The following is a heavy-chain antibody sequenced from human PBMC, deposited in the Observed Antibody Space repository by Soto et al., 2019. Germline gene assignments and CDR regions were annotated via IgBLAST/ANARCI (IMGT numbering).Heavy chain of an antibody. V-gene: IGHV3-23*01. CDR3: AKATATGGGAFDI. Sequence: GGSLRLSCAASGFICSSYDMSWVRQAPGKGLEWVSTILVDGRTFYVDSVKGRFTISRDNSKNTVYLQMNSLTAGDTALYYCAKATATGGGAFDICGQGTMVTVSS. D-gene: IGHD2-8*02. CDR2: ILVDGRT. CDR1: GFICSSYD. J-gene: IGHJ3*02.